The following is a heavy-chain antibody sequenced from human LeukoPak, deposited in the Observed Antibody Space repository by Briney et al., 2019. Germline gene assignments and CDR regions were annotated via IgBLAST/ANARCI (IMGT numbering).Heavy chain of an antibody. V-gene: IGHV3-23*01. CDR3: ARAWGSADY. D-gene: IGHD7-27*01. Sequence: GGSLRLSCAASGFTFTSYSMNWVRQAPGKGLEWVSTISGGGGSTYYADSVKGRFTISRDNAKNSLYLQMNSLRAEDTAVYYCARAWGSADYWGQGTLVTVSS. J-gene: IGHJ4*02. CDR1: GFTFTSYS. CDR2: ISGGGGST.